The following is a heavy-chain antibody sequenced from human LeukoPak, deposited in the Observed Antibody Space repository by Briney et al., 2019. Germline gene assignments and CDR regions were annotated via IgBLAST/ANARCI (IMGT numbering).Heavy chain of an antibody. D-gene: IGHD5-18*01. J-gene: IGHJ4*02. CDR2: INHSGST. Sequence: SGTLSLTCAVYGGSFSGYYWSWIRQPPGKGLEWIGEINHSGSTNYNPSLKSRVTISVDTSKNQFSLKLSSVTAADTAVYYCARGRIQLWPNFDYWGQGTLVTVSS. CDR3: ARGRIQLWPNFDY. CDR1: GGSFSGYY. V-gene: IGHV4-34*01.